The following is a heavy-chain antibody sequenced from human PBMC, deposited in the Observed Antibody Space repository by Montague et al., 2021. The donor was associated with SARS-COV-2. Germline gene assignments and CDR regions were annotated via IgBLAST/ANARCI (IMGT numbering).Heavy chain of an antibody. Sequence: TLSLTCTVSGGSISSGGYYWSWIRPHPGKGLVWIGYTYYSGSTYYNPSLKSRVTISVDTSKNQFSLKLSSVTAADTAVYSCAGVQGITMIVVVIGAFDIWGQGTIVTVSS. CDR2: TYYSGST. CDR1: GGSISSGGYY. J-gene: IGHJ3*02. V-gene: IGHV4-31*03. CDR3: AGVQGITMIVVVIGAFDI. D-gene: IGHD3-22*01.